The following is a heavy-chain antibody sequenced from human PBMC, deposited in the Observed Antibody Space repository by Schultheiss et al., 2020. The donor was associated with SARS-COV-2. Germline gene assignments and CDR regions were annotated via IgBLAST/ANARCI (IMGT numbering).Heavy chain of an antibody. D-gene: IGHD6-13*01. Sequence: QTLSLTCTVYGGSFSGYYWSWIRQPPGKALEWLALIDWDDDKYYSPSLKSRLTITKDTSKNQVVLTMTNMDPVDTATYYCARILAAGAFDIWGQGTMVTVSS. V-gene: IGHV2-70*01. CDR2: IDWDDDK. CDR1: GGSFSGYY. CDR3: ARILAAGAFDI. J-gene: IGHJ3*02.